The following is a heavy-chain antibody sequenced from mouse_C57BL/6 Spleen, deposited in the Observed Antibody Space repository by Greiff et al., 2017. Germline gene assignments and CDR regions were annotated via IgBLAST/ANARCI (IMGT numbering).Heavy chain of an antibody. V-gene: IGHV1-82*01. Sequence: VQGVESGPELVKPGASVKISCKASGYAFSSSWMNWVKQRPGKGLEWIGRIYPGDGDTNYNGKFKGKATLTADKSSSTAYMQLSSLTSEDSAVYFCARRDSSGYGFAYWGQGTLVTVSA. CDR1: GYAFSSSW. D-gene: IGHD3-2*02. CDR3: ARRDSSGYGFAY. J-gene: IGHJ3*01. CDR2: IYPGDGDT.